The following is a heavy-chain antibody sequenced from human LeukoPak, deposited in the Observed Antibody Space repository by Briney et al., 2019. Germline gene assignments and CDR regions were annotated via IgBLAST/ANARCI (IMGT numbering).Heavy chain of an antibody. D-gene: IGHD3-10*01. CDR3: ARVAGFGERGMDV. J-gene: IGHJ6*02. V-gene: IGHV7-4-1*02. CDR1: GYQFISYT. CDR2: INTKTANP. Sequence: ASVTVSCKASGYQFISYTMSWVRQAPGQGLEWMGWINTKTANPTYAQDFTGRFVFSLDTSVSTAYLQISGLKAGDTAVYYCARVAGFGERGMDVWGQGTTVTVSS.